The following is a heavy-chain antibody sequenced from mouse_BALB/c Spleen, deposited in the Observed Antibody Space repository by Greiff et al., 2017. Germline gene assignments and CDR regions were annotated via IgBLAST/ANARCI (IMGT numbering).Heavy chain of an antibody. J-gene: IGHJ3*01. CDR3: AREEVRPFAY. V-gene: IGHV1-54*03. CDR1: GYAFTNYL. Sequence: LVESGAELVRPGTSVKVSCKASGYAFTNYLIEWVKQRPGQGLEWIGVINPGSGGTNYNEKFKGKATLTADKSSSTAYMQLSSLTSDDSAVYFCAREEVRPFAYWGQGTLVTVSA. D-gene: IGHD2-14*01. CDR2: INPGSGGT.